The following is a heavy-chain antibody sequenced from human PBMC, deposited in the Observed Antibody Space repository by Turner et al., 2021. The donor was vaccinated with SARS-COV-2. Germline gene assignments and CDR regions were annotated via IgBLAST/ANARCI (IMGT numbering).Heavy chain of an antibody. CDR2: IYYSGCT. CDR1: GGSISSRSYY. J-gene: IGHJ6*02. Sequence: QLQLQESGPGLVKPSETLSLTCTVSGGSISSRSYYWGWIRQPPGKGLDWIGSIYYSGCTYYNPALKSRVTISVDTSKNQFSLKLSSVTAADTAVYYCAGLPVGYYGSGSYYHYGMDVWGQGTTVTVSS. CDR3: AGLPVGYYGSGSYYHYGMDV. D-gene: IGHD3-10*01. V-gene: IGHV4-39*01.